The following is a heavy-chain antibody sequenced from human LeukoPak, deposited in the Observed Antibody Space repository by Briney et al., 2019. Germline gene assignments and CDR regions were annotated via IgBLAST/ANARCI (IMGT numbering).Heavy chain of an antibody. Sequence: ASVKVSCKASGYTFTGYYIHWVRQAPGQGLEWMGWINPDNGVTNYAQNFQGRVTMTRDTSISTVYMELSSLRSDDTAVYYCARGGDGNRRDFDYWGQGTLVTVSS. J-gene: IGHJ4*02. CDR1: GYTFTGYY. D-gene: IGHD2-21*01. CDR2: INPDNGVT. CDR3: ARGGDGNRRDFDY. V-gene: IGHV1-2*02.